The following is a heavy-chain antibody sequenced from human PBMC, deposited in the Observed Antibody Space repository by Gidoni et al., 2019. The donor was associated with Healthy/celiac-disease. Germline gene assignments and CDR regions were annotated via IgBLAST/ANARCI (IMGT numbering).Heavy chain of an antibody. Sequence: EVQLVESGGVLVQPGGSMRLSCAAAGFTFSSYWMSWVRQAPGKGLEWVANIKQDGSEKYYVDSVKGRFTISRDNAKNSLYLQMNSLRAEDTAVYYCARDLWVYGSPNWGQGTLVTVSS. V-gene: IGHV3-7*05. D-gene: IGHD3-10*01. J-gene: IGHJ4*02. CDR2: IKQDGSEK. CDR1: GFTFSSYW. CDR3: ARDLWVYGSPN.